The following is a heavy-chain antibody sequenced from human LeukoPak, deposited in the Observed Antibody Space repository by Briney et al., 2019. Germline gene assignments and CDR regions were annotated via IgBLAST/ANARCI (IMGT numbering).Heavy chain of an antibody. CDR2: INPSGGST. D-gene: IGHD1-1*01. J-gene: IGHJ3*02. CDR3: ARDLWNDLGGGI. CDR1: GYTFTSYS. Sequence: ASVKVSCKASGYTFTSYSMHWVRQAPGQGLEWMGIINPSGGSTTYAHKFQGRLTMTRDTSTSTVYMELSSLRSEDTAVYYCARDLWNDLGGGIWGQGTMVTVSS. V-gene: IGHV1-46*01.